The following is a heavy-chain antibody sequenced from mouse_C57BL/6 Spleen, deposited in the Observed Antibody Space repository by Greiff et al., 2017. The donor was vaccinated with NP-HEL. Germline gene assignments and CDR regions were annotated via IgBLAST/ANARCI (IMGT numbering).Heavy chain of an antibody. Sequence: VQLQQPGTELVKPGASVKLSCKASGYTFTSYWMHWVKQRPGQGLEWIGNINPSNGGTNYNEKFKSKATLTVDKSSSTAYMQLSSLTSEDSAVYYCASGHYYGSRDWYFDVWGTGTTVTVSS. CDR3: ASGHYYGSRDWYFDV. CDR1: GYTFTSYW. D-gene: IGHD1-1*01. J-gene: IGHJ1*03. V-gene: IGHV1-53*01. CDR2: INPSNGGT.